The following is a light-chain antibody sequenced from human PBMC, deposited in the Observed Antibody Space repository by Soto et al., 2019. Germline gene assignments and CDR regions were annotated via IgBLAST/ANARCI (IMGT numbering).Light chain of an antibody. CDR2: AAS. V-gene: IGKV1-27*01. J-gene: IGKJ5*01. CDR1: QGISNH. Sequence: DTQMTQSPSSLSASVGDRVTITCRASQGISNHLAWYQQKPGKVPKLLIYAASTLRSGVPSRFSGSGSGTDFILTISSLQPEDVATYYCQKYDSAPITCGQGTRLDIK. CDR3: QKYDSAPIT.